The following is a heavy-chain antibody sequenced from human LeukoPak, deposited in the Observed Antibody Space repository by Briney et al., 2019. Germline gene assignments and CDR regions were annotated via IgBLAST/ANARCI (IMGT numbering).Heavy chain of an antibody. V-gene: IGHV3-9*01. CDR3: AKDQGLKQHLAYFDY. J-gene: IGHJ4*02. CDR2: VTRNRGSI. D-gene: IGHD6-13*01. CDR1: GFTLDAVA. Sequence: GGSLRPSRSPSGFTLDAVAIGSVRHAPQEGLGRVSGVTRNRGSIGNADPVKGRFTISRDKAKNSLYLQRNSLRAEDTAWYYCAKDQGLKQHLAYFDYWGQGTLVTVSS.